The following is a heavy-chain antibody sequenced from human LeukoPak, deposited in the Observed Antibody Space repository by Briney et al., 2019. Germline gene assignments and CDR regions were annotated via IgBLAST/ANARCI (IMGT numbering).Heavy chain of an antibody. J-gene: IGHJ6*02. V-gene: IGHV1-8*01. Sequence: ASVKVSCTASGYTLTSYDINWVRQATGQGLEWMGWMNPNSGNTGYAQKFQGRVTMTRNDSISTAYMELSSLRSEDTAVYYCARAVKSDIAAGRGRYYGMDVWGQGTTVTVSS. CDR1: GYTLTSYD. D-gene: IGHD6-6*01. CDR3: ARAVKSDIAAGRGRYYGMDV. CDR2: MNPNSGNT.